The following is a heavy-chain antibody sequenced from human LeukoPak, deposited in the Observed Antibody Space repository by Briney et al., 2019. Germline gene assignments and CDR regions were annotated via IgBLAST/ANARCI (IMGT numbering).Heavy chain of an antibody. CDR2: ISGSGGST. CDR3: AKKLAVAGTVYFDY. D-gene: IGHD6-19*01. J-gene: IGHJ4*02. Sequence: PGGSLRLSCAASGFTFSSYAMSWVRQAPGKGLEWVSAISGSGGSTYYADSVKGRFTISRDNSKNTLYLQMNSLRAEDTGVYYCAKKLAVAGTVYFDYWGQGTLVTVSS. V-gene: IGHV3-23*01. CDR1: GFTFSSYA.